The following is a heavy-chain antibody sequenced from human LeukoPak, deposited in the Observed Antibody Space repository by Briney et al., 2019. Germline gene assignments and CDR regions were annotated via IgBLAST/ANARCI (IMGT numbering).Heavy chain of an antibody. J-gene: IGHJ4*02. V-gene: IGHV3-7*01. CDR3: ARAGQEWFGELGFDS. Sequence: GGSLRLSCAASGFTFNSYGMHWVRQAPGKGLEWVANIKQDGSEKYYVASVKGRFTISRDNAKNSLYLQMNSLRAEDTAMYYCARAGQEWFGELGFDSWGQGTLVTVSS. CDR2: IKQDGSEK. CDR1: GFTFNSYG. D-gene: IGHD3-10*01.